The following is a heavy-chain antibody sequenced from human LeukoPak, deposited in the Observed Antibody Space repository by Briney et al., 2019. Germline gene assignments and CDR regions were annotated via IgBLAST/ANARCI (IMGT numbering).Heavy chain of an antibody. D-gene: IGHD3-3*01. CDR2: ISAYNGNT. Sequence: ASVKVSCKASGYTFTSYGISWVRQAPGQGLEWMGWISAYNGNTNYAQKLQGRVTMTTDTFTSTAYMELRSLRSDDTAVYYCARVLLVFGVVIISRFDYWGQGTLVTVSS. CDR1: GYTFTSYG. CDR3: ARVLLVFGVVIISRFDY. V-gene: IGHV1-18*01. J-gene: IGHJ4*02.